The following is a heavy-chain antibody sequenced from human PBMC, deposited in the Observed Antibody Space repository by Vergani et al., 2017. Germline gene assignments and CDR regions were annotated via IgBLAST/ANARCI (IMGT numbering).Heavy chain of an antibody. D-gene: IGHD6-13*01. CDR2: IYHSGST. J-gene: IGHJ4*02. Sequence: QVQLQESGPGLVKPSGTLSLTCAVSGGSISSSNWWSWVRQPPGKGLGWIGEIYHSGSTNYNPSLKSRVTISVDKSKNQFSLKLSSVTAADTAVYYCARNSWMKYSSSWHHPRGFDYWGQGTLVTVSS. V-gene: IGHV4-4*02. CDR1: GGSISSSNW. CDR3: ARNSWMKYSSSWHHPRGFDY.